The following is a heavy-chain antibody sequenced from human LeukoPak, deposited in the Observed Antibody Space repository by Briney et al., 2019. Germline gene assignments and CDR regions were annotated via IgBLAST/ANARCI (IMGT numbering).Heavy chain of an antibody. CDR3: AKEWGCSGGSCYSDYYGMDV. Sequence: GRSLRLSCAASGFTFSSYGMHWVRQAPGKGLEWVAVISYDGRNKYYADSVKGRFTISRDNSKNTLYLQMNSLRAEDTAVYYCAKEWGCSGGSCYSDYYGMDVWGQGTTVTVSS. J-gene: IGHJ6*02. V-gene: IGHV3-30*18. CDR2: ISYDGRNK. D-gene: IGHD2-15*01. CDR1: GFTFSSYG.